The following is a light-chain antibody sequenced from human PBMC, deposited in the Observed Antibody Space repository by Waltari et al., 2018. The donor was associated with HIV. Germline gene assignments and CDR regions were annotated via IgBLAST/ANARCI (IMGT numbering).Light chain of an antibody. CDR3: AAWDDRLNLWV. CDR2: SNK. V-gene: IGLV1-44*01. J-gene: IGLJ3*02. Sequence: QSVLTQPPSASGTPGQRVTISCSGSSSNIGSNTVNWYQQLPGTAPKLLISSNKHRPSGVPDLFSGSKSGTSASLAISGLQSEDEARYYCAAWDDRLNLWVFGGGTKLTVL. CDR1: SSNIGSNT.